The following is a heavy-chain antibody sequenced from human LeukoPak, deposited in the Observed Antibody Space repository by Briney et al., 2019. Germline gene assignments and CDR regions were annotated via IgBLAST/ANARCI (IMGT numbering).Heavy chain of an antibody. J-gene: IGHJ3*01. CDR2: ISYIGST. CDR3: ASDSISINAFDA. D-gene: IGHD3-10*01. Sequence: PSETLSLTRTVSGGSISSHYWSWIRQPPGKGLEWIGYISYIGSTNYNPSLKSRVTISIDTSKNEVSLMLTSVTAADTAVYYCASDSISINAFDAWGQGTMVTVSS. CDR1: GGSISSHY. V-gene: IGHV4-59*11.